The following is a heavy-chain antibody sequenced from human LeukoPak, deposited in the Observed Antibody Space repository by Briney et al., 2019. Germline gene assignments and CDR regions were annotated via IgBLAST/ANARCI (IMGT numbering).Heavy chain of an antibody. Sequence: GGSLRLSCTASGLTFRDYALGWVRQAPGKGLEWVGVIRSTSYGGTAEYAASVKGRFTISRDDSKSIGYLQMNSLKTEDTAVYYCTTHQQLANWGQGTLVTVCS. V-gene: IGHV3-49*04. CDR2: IRSTSYGGTA. CDR1: GLTFRDYA. D-gene: IGHD1-1*01. CDR3: TTHQQLAN. J-gene: IGHJ4*01.